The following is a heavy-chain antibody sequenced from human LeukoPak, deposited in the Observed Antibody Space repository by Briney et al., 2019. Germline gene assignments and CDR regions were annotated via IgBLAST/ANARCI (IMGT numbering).Heavy chain of an antibody. Sequence: GGSLRLSCAASGFTFSSYSMNWVRQAPGKWLEWVSYISSSSSTIYYADSVKGRFTISRDNAKNSLYLQMNSLRAEDTAVYYCATAETISSGWYVGIYWGQGTLVTVFS. D-gene: IGHD6-19*01. V-gene: IGHV3-48*01. CDR1: GFTFSSYS. CDR2: ISSSSSTI. CDR3: ATAETISSGWYVGIY. J-gene: IGHJ4*02.